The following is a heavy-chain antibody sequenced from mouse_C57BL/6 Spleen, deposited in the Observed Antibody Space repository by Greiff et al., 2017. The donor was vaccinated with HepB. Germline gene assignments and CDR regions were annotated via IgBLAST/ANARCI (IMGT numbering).Heavy chain of an antibody. V-gene: IGHV1-54*01. Sequence: QVQLQQSGAELVRPGTSVKVSCKASGYAFTNYLIEWVKQRPGQGLEWIGVINPGSGGTNYNEKFKGKATLTADKSSSTAYMQLSSLTSEDAAVYFCAIRYYGDDDWGKGTTLTVSS. CDR1: GYAFTNYL. D-gene: IGHD1-1*01. CDR3: AIRYYGDDD. J-gene: IGHJ2*01. CDR2: INPGSGGT.